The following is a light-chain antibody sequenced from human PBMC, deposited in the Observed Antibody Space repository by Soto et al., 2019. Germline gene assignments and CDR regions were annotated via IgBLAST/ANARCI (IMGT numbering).Light chain of an antibody. CDR2: DAS. Sequence: DIQMTQSPSTLSASVGDRVTITCRASQSINTWLAWYQQKPGKAPELLIFDASALESGVPSRFSGSGSGTDFTLTISSLQPEDFGTYYCQQSFSTPRTFGQGTKVDIK. CDR3: QQSFSTPRT. J-gene: IGKJ1*01. V-gene: IGKV1-5*01. CDR1: QSINTW.